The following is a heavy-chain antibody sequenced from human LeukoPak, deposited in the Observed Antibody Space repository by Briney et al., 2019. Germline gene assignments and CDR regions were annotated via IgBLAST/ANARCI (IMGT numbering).Heavy chain of an antibody. CDR2: IGGLGSSI. D-gene: IGHD3-3*01. J-gene: IGHJ4*02. CDR1: GFTFSSHA. CDR3: ARDPGVVAFHYFDF. Sequence: GGSLRLSCAASGFTFSSHAMAWVRQAPGKGLEWVSAIGGLGSSIYYGDSVKGRFTISRDNSKNTVYLQMDSLRVEDTAVYYCARDPGVVAFHYFDFWGQGTLITVSS. V-gene: IGHV3-23*01.